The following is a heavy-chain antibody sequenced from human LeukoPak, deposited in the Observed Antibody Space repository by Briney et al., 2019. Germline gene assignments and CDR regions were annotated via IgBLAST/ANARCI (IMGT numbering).Heavy chain of an antibody. CDR3: AKDSGYDFWSVSYFDY. Sequence: GGSLRLSCAASGFTFSSYAMSWVRQAPGKGLEWVSAISGSGGSTYYADSMRGRFTISRDNSKNTLYLQMNSLRAEDTAVYYCAKDSGYDFWSVSYFDYWGQGTLVTVSS. J-gene: IGHJ4*02. CDR1: GFTFSSYA. V-gene: IGHV3-23*01. D-gene: IGHD3-3*01. CDR2: ISGSGGST.